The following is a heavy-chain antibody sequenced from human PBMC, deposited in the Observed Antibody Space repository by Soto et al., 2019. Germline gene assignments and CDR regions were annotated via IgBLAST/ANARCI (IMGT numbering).Heavy chain of an antibody. V-gene: IGHV4-30-2*01. CDR3: ARGEGGYCSGGSCYPPGYWFDP. J-gene: IGHJ5*02. D-gene: IGHD2-15*01. Sequence: SETLSLTCAVSGGSISSGGYSWSWIRQPPGKGLEWIGYIYHSGSTYYNPSLKSRVTISVDRSKNQFSLKLSSVAAADTAVYYCARGEGGYCSGGSCYPPGYWFDPWGQGTLVTVSS. CDR1: GGSISSGGYS. CDR2: IYHSGST.